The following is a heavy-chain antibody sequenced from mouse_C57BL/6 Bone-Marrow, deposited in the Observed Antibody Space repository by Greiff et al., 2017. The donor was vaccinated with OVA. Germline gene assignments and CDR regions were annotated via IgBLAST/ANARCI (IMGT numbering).Heavy chain of an antibody. CDR1: GFSLTSYG. J-gene: IGHJ3*01. V-gene: IGHV2-2*01. CDR2: IWSGGST. CDR3: ARNPAYYSNYGLVFAY. D-gene: IGHD2-5*01. Sequence: VKLVESGPGLVQPSQSLSITCTVSGFSLTSYGVHWVRQSPGKGLEWLGVIWSGGSTDYNAAFISRLSISKDNSKSQVFFKMNSLQADDTAIYYCARNPAYYSNYGLVFAYWGQGTLVTVSA.